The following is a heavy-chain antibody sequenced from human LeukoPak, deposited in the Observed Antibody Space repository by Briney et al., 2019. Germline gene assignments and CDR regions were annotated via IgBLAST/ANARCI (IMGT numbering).Heavy chain of an antibody. D-gene: IGHD6-19*01. V-gene: IGHV4-59*01. J-gene: IGHJ4*02. CDR3: ARDGVAGGFDY. Sequence: SETLSLTCTVSGGSIGSCYWNWIRQAPGKGLEWIGYIRYSGSTNHNSSLKSRVTISVDTSKNQYSLKLSSVTAADTAVYYCARDGVAGGFDYWGQGTLVTVSS. CDR2: IRYSGST. CDR1: GGSIGSCY.